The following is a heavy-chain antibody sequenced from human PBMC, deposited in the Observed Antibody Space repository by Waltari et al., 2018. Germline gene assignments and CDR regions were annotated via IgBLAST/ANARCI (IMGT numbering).Heavy chain of an antibody. Sequence: QVQLVESGGGVVQPGRSLRLSCAASGFTFSSYAMHWVRQAPGKGREWVAVISYDGSNKYYADSVKGRFTISRDKSKNTLYLQMNSLRAEDTAVYYCARVEEMATFDYWGQGTLVTVSS. D-gene: IGHD5-12*01. V-gene: IGHV3-30-3*01. J-gene: IGHJ4*02. CDR2: ISYDGSNK. CDR3: ARVEEMATFDY. CDR1: GFTFSSYA.